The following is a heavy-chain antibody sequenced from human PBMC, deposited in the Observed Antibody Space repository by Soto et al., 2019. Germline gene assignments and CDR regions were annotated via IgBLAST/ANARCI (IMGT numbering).Heavy chain of an antibody. Sequence: PVKVSCKASGGTFSSYAISWVRQAPGQGLEWMGGIIPIFGTANYAQKFQGRVTITADESTSTAYMELSSLRSEDTAVYYCGSVWGSYRYLADYYYGMDVWGQGTTVTVSS. CDR2: IIPIFGTA. CDR3: GSVWGSYRYLADYYYGMDV. V-gene: IGHV1-69*13. D-gene: IGHD3-16*02. CDR1: GGTFSSYA. J-gene: IGHJ6*02.